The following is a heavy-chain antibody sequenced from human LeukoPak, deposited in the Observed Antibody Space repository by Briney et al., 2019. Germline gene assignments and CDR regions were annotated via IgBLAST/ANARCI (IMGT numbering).Heavy chain of an antibody. CDR2: INPEGTTR. CDR3: AREAVSPTVVLDY. V-gene: IGHV3-74*01. CDR1: GFTFSTYW. Sequence: GGSLRLSCAASGFTFSTYWMHWVRQAPGKGLVWVSDINPEGTTRNYADSVKGRFTISRDNAQNTLYLQMNSLRAEDTAVYYCAREAVSPTVVLDYWGQGTLVTVSS. D-gene: IGHD4-23*01. J-gene: IGHJ4*02.